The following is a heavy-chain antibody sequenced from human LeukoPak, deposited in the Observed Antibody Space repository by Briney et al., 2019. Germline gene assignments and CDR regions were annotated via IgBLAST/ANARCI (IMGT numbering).Heavy chain of an antibody. D-gene: IGHD3-16*01. Sequence: TGGSLRLSCEASGFTFNSYGMSWVRQAPGKGLEWVSAISGSGYTTYYADSVKGRFTISRDNAKNSLYLQMNSLRAEDTAVYYCAKDQGDYVWGSYPPYFDYWGQGTLVTVSS. CDR1: GFTFNSYG. CDR2: ISGSGYTT. CDR3: AKDQGDYVWGSYPPYFDY. J-gene: IGHJ4*02. V-gene: IGHV3-23*01.